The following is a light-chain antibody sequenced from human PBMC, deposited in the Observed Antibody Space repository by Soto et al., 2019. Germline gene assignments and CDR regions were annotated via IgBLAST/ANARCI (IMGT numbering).Light chain of an antibody. V-gene: IGLV2-23*01. Sequence: QSVLTQPASVSGSPGQSITISCTGSVSDVGSFGPVSWYQQHAGQVPKLIIYGGNRRPSGVSSRFSGSKSGNTASLTISGLQAEDEADYYCCSYVGARTYVFGTGTKVTVL. J-gene: IGLJ1*01. CDR2: GGN. CDR1: VSDVGSFGP. CDR3: CSYVGARTYV.